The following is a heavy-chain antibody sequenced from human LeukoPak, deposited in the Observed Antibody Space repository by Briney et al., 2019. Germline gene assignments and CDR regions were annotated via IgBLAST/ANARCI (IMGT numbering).Heavy chain of an antibody. CDR2: IYYTGST. Sequence: SETLSLTCTVSGGSISSSNYYRGWIRQPPGKGLEWIGSIYYTGSTYYNPSLKSRVTISVDTSKNQFSLKLSSVTAADTAVYYCARTGSDYVRWFDPWGQGTLVTVSS. CDR3: ARTGSDYVRWFDP. J-gene: IGHJ5*02. D-gene: IGHD5-12*01. V-gene: IGHV4-39*01. CDR1: GGSISSSNYY.